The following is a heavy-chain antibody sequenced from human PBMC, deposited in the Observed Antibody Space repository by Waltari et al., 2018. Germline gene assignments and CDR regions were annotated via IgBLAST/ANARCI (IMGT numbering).Heavy chain of an antibody. D-gene: IGHD4-4*01. Sequence: QVQLVQSGSELKKPGASVKVSCKASGYTFTSYAMNWVRQAPGQGLEWMGWINTNTGNPTYAQGFTGRFVFFLDTSVSTAYLQISSLKAEDPAVYYCARDPNHDYSNLYYYYGMDVWGQGTTVTVSS. V-gene: IGHV7-4-1*02. J-gene: IGHJ6*02. CDR3: ARDPNHDYSNLYYYYGMDV. CDR2: INTNTGNP. CDR1: GYTFTSYA.